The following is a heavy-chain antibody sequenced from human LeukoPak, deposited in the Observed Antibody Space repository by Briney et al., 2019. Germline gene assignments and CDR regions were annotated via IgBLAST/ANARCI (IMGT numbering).Heavy chain of an antibody. CDR2: IHYSESN. Sequence: SQTLSLTCPVYAPSISNYYCNSVRQSPRKGLEWIGYIHYSESNTYNPSLKSRAPIPADTPKNQFSLKLRSVTAADAAVYYCASGYQTFGPWGQGTLVTVSS. D-gene: IGHD5-18*01. CDR3: ASGYQTFGP. V-gene: IGHV4-59*01. J-gene: IGHJ5*02. CDR1: APSISNYY.